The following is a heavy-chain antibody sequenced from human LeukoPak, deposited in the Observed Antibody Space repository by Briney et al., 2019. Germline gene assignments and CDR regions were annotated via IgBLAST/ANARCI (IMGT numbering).Heavy chain of an antibody. CDR3: ARSDDSRGYQLDY. D-gene: IGHD3-22*01. J-gene: IGHJ4*02. CDR1: GGSISSSSYY. Sequence: SETLSLTCTVSGGSISSSSYYWGWIRQPPGKGLEWNGSIYYSGSTYYNPSLKSRVTISVDTSKNQFSLKLNSVTAADTAVYYCARSDDSRGYQLDYWGQGTLVTVSS. CDR2: IYYSGST. V-gene: IGHV4-39*07.